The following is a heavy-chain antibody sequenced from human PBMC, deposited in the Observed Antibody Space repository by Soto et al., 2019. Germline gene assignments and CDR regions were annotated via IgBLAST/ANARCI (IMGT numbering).Heavy chain of an antibody. CDR3: ARAKGGLGTRIDY. CDR1: GGSISSGGYY. D-gene: IGHD3-16*01. J-gene: IGHJ4*02. Sequence: SETLSLTYTVSGGSISSGGYYWSWIRQPPGKGLEWIGYIYYSGSTNYNPSLKSRVTISVDTSKNQFSLKLSSVTAADTAVYYCARAKGGLGTRIDYWGQGTLVTVSS. V-gene: IGHV4-61*08. CDR2: IYYSGST.